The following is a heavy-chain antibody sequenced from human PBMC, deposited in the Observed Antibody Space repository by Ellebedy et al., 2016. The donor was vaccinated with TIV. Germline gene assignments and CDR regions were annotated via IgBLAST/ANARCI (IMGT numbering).Heavy chain of an antibody. J-gene: IGHJ4*02. CDR2: ISWNSGSI. CDR3: AKEGDIYSSSSGRFDY. V-gene: IGHV3-9*01. Sequence: GGSLRLSCAASGFTFDDYAMHWVRQAPGKGLEWVSGISWNSGSIGYADSVKGRFTISRDNAKNSLYLQMNSLRAEDTALYYCAKEGDIYSSSSGRFDYWGQGTLVTVSS. D-gene: IGHD6-6*01. CDR1: GFTFDDYA.